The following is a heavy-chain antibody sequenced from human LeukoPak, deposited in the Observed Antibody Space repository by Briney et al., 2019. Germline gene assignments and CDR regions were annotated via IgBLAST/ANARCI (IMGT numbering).Heavy chain of an antibody. Sequence: GGSLRLSCGASEVTVSNNYMSWVRQAPGKGLQWVSVIYPGGNIYYADSVKGRFIISRDNAKNTLYLQMNSLRAEDTAVYYCARGQKYRSGYTVTELGSGYFDYWGQGPLVTVSS. D-gene: IGHD5-18*01. CDR2: IYPGGNI. V-gene: IGHV3-53*01. J-gene: IGHJ4*02. CDR1: EVTVSNNY. CDR3: ARGQKYRSGYTVTELGSGYFDY.